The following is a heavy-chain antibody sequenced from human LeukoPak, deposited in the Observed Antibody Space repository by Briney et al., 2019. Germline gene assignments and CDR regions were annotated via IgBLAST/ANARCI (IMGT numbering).Heavy chain of an antibody. CDR3: ARVSRMLGTSTLDN. J-gene: IGHJ4*02. CDR1: GFTVSSNY. V-gene: IGHV3-66*01. Sequence: PGGSLRLSCAASGFTVSSNYMSWVRQAAGKGLEWVSVIYTGGSTYYADSVKGRFTISRDYSKNTLYLQMNSLRAEDTAVYYCARVSRMLGTSTLDNWGQGTLVTVSS. CDR2: IYTGGST. D-gene: IGHD1-26*01.